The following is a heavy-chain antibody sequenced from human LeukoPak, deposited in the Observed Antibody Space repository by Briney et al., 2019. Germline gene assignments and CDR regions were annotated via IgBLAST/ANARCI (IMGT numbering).Heavy chain of an antibody. V-gene: IGHV5-51*01. CDR2: IFPGDSDT. CDR3: ARLDSSSWYY. J-gene: IGHJ4*02. Sequence: GESLKISCKGSGYSFTSNWIGCVRQMPGKGLEWMGIIFPGDSDTRYSPAFQGQVTISADKSISTAYLQWSSLKASDTAMYYCARLDSSSWYYWGQGTRVSVSS. D-gene: IGHD6-13*01. CDR1: GYSFTSNW.